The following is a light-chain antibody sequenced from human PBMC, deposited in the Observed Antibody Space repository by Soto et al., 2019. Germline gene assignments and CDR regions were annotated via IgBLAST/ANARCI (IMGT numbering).Light chain of an antibody. J-gene: IGLJ1*01. CDR3: CPYASGSTYV. CDR2: EGS. V-gene: IGLV2-23*01. CDR1: NSDVGSYNL. Sequence: QSVLTQPASVSGSPGQSITISCTGTNSDVGSYNLVSWYQQHPGKAPKLMIYEGSKRPSGVSNRFSGSKSGNSASLTISGLQAEDEADYSCCPYASGSTYVFATGTKVTV.